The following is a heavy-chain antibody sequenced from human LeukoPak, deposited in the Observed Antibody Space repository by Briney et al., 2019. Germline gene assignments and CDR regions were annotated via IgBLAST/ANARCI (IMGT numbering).Heavy chain of an antibody. CDR3: AGERGEEYSSGWYKTNFFYN. V-gene: IGHV4-39*07. J-gene: IGHJ4*02. CDR1: GDSFTSVTDY. D-gene: IGHD6-19*01. Sequence: PSETLSLTCPVSGDSFTSVTDYWAWIRQPPGKGLEWISTGDYSGGTYYNPSLESRVAISADMSKNQISLQLTSVTGADTAVYYCAGERGEEYSSGWYKTNFFYNWGQGIRVTVSS. CDR2: GDYSGGT.